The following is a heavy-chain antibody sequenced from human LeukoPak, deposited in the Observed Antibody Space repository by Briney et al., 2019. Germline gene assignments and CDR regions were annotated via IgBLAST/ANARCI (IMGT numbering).Heavy chain of an antibody. CDR2: IYVGGSA. V-gene: IGHV3-53*05. D-gene: IGHD3-22*01. J-gene: IGHJ4*02. CDR3: ARDVARYYYDSSGSVY. Sequence: PGGSLRLSCAASGFTVSNNYMSWVRQTPGKGLEWVSVIYVGGSAYYADSVKGRFTISRDNSKNTLYLQMNSLRAEDTAVYYCARDVARYYYDSSGSVYWGQGTLVTVSS. CDR1: GFTVSNNY.